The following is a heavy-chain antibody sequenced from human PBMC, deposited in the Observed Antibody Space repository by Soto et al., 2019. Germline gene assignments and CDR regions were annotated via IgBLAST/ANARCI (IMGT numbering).Heavy chain of an antibody. CDR3: ARAPRGGSGWFYYFDY. J-gene: IGHJ4*02. D-gene: IGHD6-19*01. V-gene: IGHV1-18*01. Sequence: QVQLVQSGAEVKKPGASVKVSCKASGYTFTSYGISWVRQAPGQGLEWMGWISAYNGNTNYAQKLQGRVTMTTDTSTSTADMELRSLRSDDTAVYYCARAPRGGSGWFYYFDYWGQGTLVTVSS. CDR2: ISAYNGNT. CDR1: GYTFTSYG.